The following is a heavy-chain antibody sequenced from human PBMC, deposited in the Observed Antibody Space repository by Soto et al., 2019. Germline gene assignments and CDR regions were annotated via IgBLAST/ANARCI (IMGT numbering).Heavy chain of an antibody. J-gene: IGHJ4*02. D-gene: IGHD6-19*01. CDR2: VDEHGTDS. CDR3: ARVAVVTRGIDY. CDR1: GFTFSDSW. V-gene: IGHV3-74*01. Sequence: PGGSLRLSCVASGFTFSDSWMHWVRQAPGKGLVRVSRVDEHGTDSNYADSVKGRFTISRDNAKNTVYLQMNGLGAEDTAVYYCARVAVVTRGIDYWGQGTLVTVSS.